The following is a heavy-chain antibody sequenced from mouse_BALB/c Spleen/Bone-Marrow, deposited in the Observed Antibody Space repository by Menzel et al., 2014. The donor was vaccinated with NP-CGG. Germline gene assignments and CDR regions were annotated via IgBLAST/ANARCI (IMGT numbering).Heavy chain of an antibody. CDR3: ARPNFPYYYGISYWYFDV. V-gene: IGHV7-3*02. CDR2: IRNKANGYTT. D-gene: IGHD1-1*01. CDR1: GFTFTDYY. J-gene: IGHJ1*01. Sequence: EVMLVESGGGLVQPGGSLRLSCATSGFTFTDYYMSWVRQPPGKALEWLGFIRNKANGYTTEYSASVKGRFTISRDNSHSILYLQMNTLRAEDSATYYCARPNFPYYYGISYWYFDVGGAGTTVTVSS.